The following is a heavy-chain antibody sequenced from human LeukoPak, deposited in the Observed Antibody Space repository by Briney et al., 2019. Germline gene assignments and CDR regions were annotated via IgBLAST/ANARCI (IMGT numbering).Heavy chain of an antibody. CDR3: ATGEAGGPFKLLAYV. Sequence: SVKVSCKTSGDTFSTYIINWVRHAPGQGLELMGRVIPILGITDYARKFQGRVTLTADRSTSTAYMELSSLKSDDTAVYYCATGEAGGPFKLLAYVWGQGTLVTVSS. J-gene: IGHJ4*02. D-gene: IGHD3-10*02. V-gene: IGHV1-69*02. CDR1: GDTFSTYI. CDR2: VIPILGIT.